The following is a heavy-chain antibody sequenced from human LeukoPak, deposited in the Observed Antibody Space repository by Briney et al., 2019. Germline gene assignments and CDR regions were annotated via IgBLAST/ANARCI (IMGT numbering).Heavy chain of an antibody. CDR3: ARTFNWNYRWFDP. D-gene: IGHD1-7*01. CDR2: INHSGST. V-gene: IGHV4-34*01. CDR1: GGSFSGYY. J-gene: IGHJ5*02. Sequence: PSETLSLTCAVYGGSFSGYYWSWIRQPPGKGLEWIGEINHSGSTNYNPSLKSRVTISVDTSKNQFSLKLSSVTAAATAVYYCARTFNWNYRWFDPWGQGTLVTVSS.